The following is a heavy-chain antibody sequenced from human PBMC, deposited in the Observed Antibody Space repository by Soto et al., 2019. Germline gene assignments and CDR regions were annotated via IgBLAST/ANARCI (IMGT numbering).Heavy chain of an antibody. CDR1: GFTFSSYA. J-gene: IGHJ4*02. Sequence: GGSLRLSCAASGFTFSSYAMSWVRQAPGKGLEWVSAISGSGGSTYYADSVKGRFTISRDNSKNTLYLQMNSLRAEDTAVYYCAKSHVAAGHPQYYFDYWGQGTLVTSPQ. V-gene: IGHV3-23*01. CDR2: ISGSGGST. CDR3: AKSHVAAGHPQYYFDY. D-gene: IGHD6-19*01.